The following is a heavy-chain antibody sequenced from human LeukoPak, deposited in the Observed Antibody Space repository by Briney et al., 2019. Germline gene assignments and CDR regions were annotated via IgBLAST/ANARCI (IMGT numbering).Heavy chain of an antibody. CDR1: AFSFSNYG. Sequence: GGSLRLSCVGSAFSFSNYGMDWVRQAPGKGLKWVAVISDDASHKYYADSVKGRFTISRDNSKNTLYLQMDSLRLEDTAVFYCAKNREGYSKLDWGQGTLVTVSS. J-gene: IGHJ4*02. V-gene: IGHV3-30*18. D-gene: IGHD6-13*01. CDR3: AKNREGYSKLD. CDR2: ISDDASHK.